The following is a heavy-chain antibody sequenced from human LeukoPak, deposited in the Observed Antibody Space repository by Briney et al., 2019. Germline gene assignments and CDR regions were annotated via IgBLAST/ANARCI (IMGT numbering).Heavy chain of an antibody. D-gene: IGHD3-16*01. Sequence: PGGSLRLSCAASGFTFSIHAMHWVRQAPGKGLEWVALISYDGSNKYYADSVKGRFTISRDNSQNTLFLQIDTLRIEDTATYYCAKDRSLGRLVHDAFDVWGQGTMVVVSS. CDR1: GFTFSIHA. CDR2: ISYDGSNK. J-gene: IGHJ3*01. V-gene: IGHV3-30-3*02. CDR3: AKDRSLGRLVHDAFDV.